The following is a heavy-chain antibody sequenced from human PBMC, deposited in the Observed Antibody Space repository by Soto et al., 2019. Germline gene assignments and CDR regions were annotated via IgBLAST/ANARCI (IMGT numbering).Heavy chain of an antibody. V-gene: IGHV4-34*01. J-gene: IGHJ5*02. D-gene: IGHD2-2*02. CDR2: INHSGST. Sequence: TLSLTCAVYGGSFSGYYWSWIRQPPGKGLEWIGEINHSGSTNYNPSLKSRVTISVDTSKNQFSLKLSSVTAADTAVYYCARGLVVVVPAAIWSDPWGQGTLVTVSS. CDR1: GGSFSGYY. CDR3: ARGLVVVVPAAIWSDP.